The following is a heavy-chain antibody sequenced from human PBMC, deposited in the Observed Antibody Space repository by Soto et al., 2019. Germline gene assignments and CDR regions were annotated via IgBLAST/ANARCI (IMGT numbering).Heavy chain of an antibody. CDR1: GYTLTELS. D-gene: IGHD3-10*01. Sequence: ASVKVSCKVSGYTLTELSMHWVRQAPGKGLEWMGGFDPEDGETIYAQKFQGRVTMTGETSTDTAYMGLSSLRSEDTAVYYCATGIRYYYGSGISIRSWFDPWGQGTLVTVSS. CDR3: ATGIRYYYGSGISIRSWFDP. V-gene: IGHV1-24*01. J-gene: IGHJ5*02. CDR2: FDPEDGET.